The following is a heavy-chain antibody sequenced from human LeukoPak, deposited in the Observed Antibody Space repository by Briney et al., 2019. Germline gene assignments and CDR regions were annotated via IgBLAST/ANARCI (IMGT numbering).Heavy chain of an antibody. V-gene: IGHV3-23*01. CDR2: ISGSGGST. CDR3: AKDSIFGVVITEYFDY. CDR1: GFTFSSDA. J-gene: IGHJ4*02. Sequence: GGSLRLSCAASGFTFSSDAMSWVRQAPGKGLECVSAISGSGGSTYYADSVKGRFTISRDNSKNTLYLQMNSLRAEDTAVYYCAKDSIFGVVITEYFDYWGQGTLVTVSS. D-gene: IGHD3-3*01.